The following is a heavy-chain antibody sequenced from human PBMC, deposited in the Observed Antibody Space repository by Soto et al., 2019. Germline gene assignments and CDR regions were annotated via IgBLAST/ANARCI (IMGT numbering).Heavy chain of an antibody. CDR2: INGDGSST. D-gene: IGHD3-10*01. Sequence: SGGSLRLSCAASGFTFSSYWMHWVRQAPGKGLVWVSRINGDGSSTNYADSVKGRFTISRDNAKSTLYLQMNSLRAEDTAVYYCARGRQYGYYVDYWGQGTLVTVSS. J-gene: IGHJ4*02. CDR3: ARGRQYGYYVDY. V-gene: IGHV3-74*01. CDR1: GFTFSSYW.